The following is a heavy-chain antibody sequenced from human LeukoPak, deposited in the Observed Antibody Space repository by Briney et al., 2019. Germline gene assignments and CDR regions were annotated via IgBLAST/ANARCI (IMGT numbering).Heavy chain of an antibody. J-gene: IGHJ5*02. Sequence: SETLSLTCTVSGGSISSGGYYWSWIRQPPGKGLEWIGYIYHSGSTYYNPSLKSRVTISVDRSKNQFSLKLSSVTAADTAVYYCARDRKVGATGSWGQGTLVTVSS. V-gene: IGHV4-30-2*01. CDR1: GGSISSGGYY. CDR3: ARDRKVGATGS. D-gene: IGHD1-26*01. CDR2: IYHSGST.